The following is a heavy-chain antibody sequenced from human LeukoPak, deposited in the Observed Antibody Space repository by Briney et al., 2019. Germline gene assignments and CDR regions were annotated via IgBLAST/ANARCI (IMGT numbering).Heavy chain of an antibody. V-gene: IGHV3-9*01. CDR3: AKDSTPHYYDSSGYFHY. D-gene: IGHD3-22*01. CDR2: ISWNSGSI. Sequence: GGSLRLSCAASGFTFDDYAMHWVRQAPGKGLEWVSGISWNSGSIGYVDSVKGRFTISRDNAKNSLYLQMNSLRAEDTALYYCAKDSTPHYYDSSGYFHYWGQGTLVTVSS. CDR1: GFTFDDYA. J-gene: IGHJ4*02.